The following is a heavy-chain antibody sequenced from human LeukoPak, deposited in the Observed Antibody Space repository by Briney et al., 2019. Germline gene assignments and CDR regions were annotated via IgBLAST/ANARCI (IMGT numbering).Heavy chain of an antibody. V-gene: IGHV1-69*04. CDR3: ARCTMRDGNWFDP. Sequence: ASVKVSCKASGGTFSSYAISWVRQAPGQGLEWMGRIIPILGIANYAQKFQGRVTITADKSTSTAYMELSSLRSEDTAVYYCARCTMRDGNWFDPWGQGTLVTVSS. D-gene: IGHD5-24*01. CDR2: IIPILGIA. J-gene: IGHJ5*02. CDR1: GGTFSSYA.